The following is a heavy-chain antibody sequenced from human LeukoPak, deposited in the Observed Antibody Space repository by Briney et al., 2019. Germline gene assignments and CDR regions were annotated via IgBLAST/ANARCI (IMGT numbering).Heavy chain of an antibody. D-gene: IGHD2-2*02. CDR2: IVVGSGNT. CDR1: GFTFTSSA. J-gene: IGHJ4*02. Sequence: SVKVSCKASGFTFTSSAVQWVRQARGQRLEWIGWIVVGSGNTNYAQKFQERVTITRDMSTSTAYMELSSLRSEDTAVYYCAAMDCSSTSCYTHFDYWGQGTLVTVSS. CDR3: AAMDCSSTSCYTHFDY. V-gene: IGHV1-58*01.